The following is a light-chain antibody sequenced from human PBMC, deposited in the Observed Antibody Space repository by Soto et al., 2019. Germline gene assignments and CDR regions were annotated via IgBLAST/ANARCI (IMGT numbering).Light chain of an antibody. CDR2: EVS. Sequence: QSALAQPASVSGSRGQSITISCTGTSSDAGGYNYVSWYQQHPGKAPKLMIYEVSNRPSGVSNRFSGSKSGNTASLTISGLQAEDEADYYCSSYTSSSTLVVFGGGTKLTVL. V-gene: IGLV2-14*01. CDR3: SSYTSSSTLVV. J-gene: IGLJ2*01. CDR1: SSDAGGYNY.